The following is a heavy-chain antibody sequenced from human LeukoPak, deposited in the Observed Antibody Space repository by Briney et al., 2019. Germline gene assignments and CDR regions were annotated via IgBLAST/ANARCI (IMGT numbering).Heavy chain of an antibody. CDR3: AGALYDISPYGMDV. D-gene: IGHD3-9*01. CDR2: IHYSGST. V-gene: IGHV4-31*03. Sequence: SETLSLTCTVSGASISSGGYYWTWIRQHPGKGLEWIGYIHYSGSTYCNPSLKSRVTISVDTSQNQFSLNLRSVTAADTAVYYCAGALYDISPYGMDVWGQGTTVTVSS. CDR1: GASISSGGYY. J-gene: IGHJ6*02.